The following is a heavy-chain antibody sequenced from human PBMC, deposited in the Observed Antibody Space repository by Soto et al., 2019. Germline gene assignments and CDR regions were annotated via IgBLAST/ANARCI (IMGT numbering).Heavy chain of an antibody. CDR3: ARMNYYDTSGYPFDY. J-gene: IGHJ4*02. V-gene: IGHV4-59*01. Sequence: TSETLSLTCTVSGGSISSYYWSWIRQPPGKGLEWIGYIYFRGTTNYNPSLKSRVTMSADTSKNQFSLKLNSVTAADTAVYYCARMNYYDTSGYPFDYWGQGMMVTVYS. CDR1: GGSISSYY. CDR2: IYFRGTT. D-gene: IGHD3-22*01.